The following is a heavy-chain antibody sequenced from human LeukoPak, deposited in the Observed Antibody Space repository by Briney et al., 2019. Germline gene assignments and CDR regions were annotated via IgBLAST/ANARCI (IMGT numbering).Heavy chain of an antibody. Sequence: SETLSLTCTVSGGSISSSSYYWGWIRQPPGKGLEWIGSIYYSGSTYYNPSLKSRVNISVDTSKNQFSLKLSSVTAADTAVYYCARLGYCSSTSCYSLFYYYYYMDVWGKGTTVTVSS. CDR2: IYYSGST. CDR1: GGSISSSSYY. CDR3: ARLGYCSSTSCYSLFYYYYYMDV. D-gene: IGHD2-2*01. V-gene: IGHV4-39*01. J-gene: IGHJ6*03.